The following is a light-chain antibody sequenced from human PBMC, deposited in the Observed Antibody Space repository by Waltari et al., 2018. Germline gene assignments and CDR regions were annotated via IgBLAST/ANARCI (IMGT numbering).Light chain of an antibody. J-gene: IGLJ2*01. Sequence: QSALTQPASVSGSPGQSITISCTGTISDIGAYNHVSWYQQYPGQAPKLLIFDVSDRPPGVFDRFSGSKSGNTASLTISGLQAEDEPDYYCSSFTTSSSWIFGGGTKLTVL. CDR3: SSFTTSSSWI. V-gene: IGLV2-14*03. CDR1: ISDIGAYNH. CDR2: DVS.